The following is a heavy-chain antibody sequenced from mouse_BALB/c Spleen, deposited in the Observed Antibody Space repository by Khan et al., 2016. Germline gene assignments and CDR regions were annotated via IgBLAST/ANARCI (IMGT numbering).Heavy chain of an antibody. CDR2: IDPANGNT. V-gene: IGHV14-3*02. CDR1: GFNIKDTY. Sequence: VQLQQSGAELVKPGASVKLSCTASGFNIKDTYMHWVKQRPEQGLEWIARIDPANGNTKYDPKFQGKATITADTSSNTAYLHLSSLTSEDTAVXYCARAYPVYAMDDWGRGASVTDAS. CDR3: ARAYPVYAMDD. J-gene: IGHJ4*01.